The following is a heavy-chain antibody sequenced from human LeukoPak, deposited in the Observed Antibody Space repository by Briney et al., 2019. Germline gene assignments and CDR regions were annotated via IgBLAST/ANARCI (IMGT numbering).Heavy chain of an antibody. V-gene: IGHV4-39*01. CDR1: GGSISSSSYY. D-gene: IGHD6-6*01. CDR3: ARHPRYSSSLVWFDP. CDR2: IYYSGST. J-gene: IGHJ5*02. Sequence: SETLSLTCTVSGGSISSSSYYWGWIRQPPGKGLEWIGSIYYSGSTYYSPSLKSRVTISVDTSKNQFSLKLSSVTAADTAVYYCARHPRYSSSLVWFDPWGQGTLVAVSS.